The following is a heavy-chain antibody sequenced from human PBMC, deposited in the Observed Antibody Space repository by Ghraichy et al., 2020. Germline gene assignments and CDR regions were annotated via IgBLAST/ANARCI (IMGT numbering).Heavy chain of an antibody. V-gene: IGHV3-48*03. Sequence: GGSLRLSCVASGFTFSDYEMNRARQAPGKGLEWSSYITKGGSALYYADSVKGRFTISRDDAKNSLYLQMHSLRAEDTAVYYCARVGWGGAINFWGQGTLVTISS. CDR3: ARVGWGGAINF. D-gene: IGHD3-10*01. J-gene: IGHJ4*02. CDR1: GFTFSDYE. CDR2: ITKGGSAL.